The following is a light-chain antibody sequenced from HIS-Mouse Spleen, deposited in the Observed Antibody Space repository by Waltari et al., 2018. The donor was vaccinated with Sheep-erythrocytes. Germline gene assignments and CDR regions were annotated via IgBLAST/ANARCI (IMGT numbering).Light chain of an antibody. V-gene: IGLV2-11*01. CDR2: DVS. J-gene: IGLJ1*01. Sequence: QSALTQPRSLSGSPGQSVTISCTGTSSDVGGYNYVHWYQQHPGKAPNLMIYDVSKRPSGVPDRFSGSKSGNTASLPISGLQAEDEADYYCCSYAGSYNHVFATGTKVTVL. CDR3: CSYAGSYNHV. CDR1: SSDVGGYNY.